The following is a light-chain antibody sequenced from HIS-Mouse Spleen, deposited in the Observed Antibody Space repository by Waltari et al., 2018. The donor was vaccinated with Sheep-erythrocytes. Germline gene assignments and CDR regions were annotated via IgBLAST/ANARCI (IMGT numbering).Light chain of an antibody. V-gene: IGKV1-39*01. Sequence: DIQMTQSPSSLSASVGDRVTITCRASQSISSYLNLYQQKPGKAPKLLLYAASSLQSGVPSRFSGSGSGTDFTLTISSLQPEDFATYYCQQSYSTPQFTFGPGTKVDIK. CDR2: AAS. J-gene: IGKJ3*01. CDR1: QSISSY. CDR3: QQSYSTPQFT.